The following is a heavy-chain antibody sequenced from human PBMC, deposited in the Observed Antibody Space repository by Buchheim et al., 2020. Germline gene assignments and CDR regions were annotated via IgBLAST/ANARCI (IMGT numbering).Heavy chain of an antibody. CDR2: INPSGGNT. CDR3: ARGYSSTGY. Sequence: QVQLVQSGAEVKKPGASVKVSCKASGYTFTNYYIHWVRQAPGLGLEWIAIINPSGGNTIYAKKFQGRVTMTRDTSASTVYMELSSLRSEDTAVYYYARGYSSTGYWGQGTL. D-gene: IGHD6-13*01. CDR1: GYTFTNYY. V-gene: IGHV1-46*03. J-gene: IGHJ4*02.